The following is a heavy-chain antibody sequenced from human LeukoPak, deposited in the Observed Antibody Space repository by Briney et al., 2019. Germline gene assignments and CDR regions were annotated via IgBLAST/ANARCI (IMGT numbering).Heavy chain of an antibody. V-gene: IGHV3-30-3*01. CDR1: GFTFGSYA. Sequence: PGGSLRLSCAASGFTFGSYAIHWVRQAPGKGLEWVAVISSDGSSKSYADSVKGRFTISRDNSKSTLYLQMNSLRAEGTAVYYCARNLIRGMDVWGQGTTVTVSS. CDR3: ARNLIRGMDV. D-gene: IGHD3-16*01. CDR2: ISSDGSSK. J-gene: IGHJ6*02.